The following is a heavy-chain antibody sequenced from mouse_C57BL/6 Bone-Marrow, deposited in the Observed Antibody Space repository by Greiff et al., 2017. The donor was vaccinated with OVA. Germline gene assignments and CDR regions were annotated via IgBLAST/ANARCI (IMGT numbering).Heavy chain of an antibody. J-gene: IGHJ1*03. V-gene: IGHV1-22*01. Sequence: EVQLQQSGPELVKPGASVKMSCKASGYTFTDYNMHWVKQSHGKRLEWIGYINPNNGGTSYNQKFKGKATLTVNKSSSTAYMELRSLTSEDSAVYYCARPYYYGSSYWYFDVWGTGTTVTVSS. CDR1: GYTFTDYN. D-gene: IGHD1-1*01. CDR3: ARPYYYGSSYWYFDV. CDR2: INPNNGGT.